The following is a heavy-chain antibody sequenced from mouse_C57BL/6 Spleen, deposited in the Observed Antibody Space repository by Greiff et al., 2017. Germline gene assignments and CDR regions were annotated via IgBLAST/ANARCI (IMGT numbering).Heavy chain of an antibody. J-gene: IGHJ2*01. CDR1: GFTFSSYG. D-gene: IGHD2-4*01. CDR2: ISSGGSYT. Sequence: EVKLVESGGDLVKPGGSLKLSCAASGFTFSSYGMSWVRQTPDKRLEWVATISSGGSYTYYPDSVKGRFTISRDNAKNTLYLQMSSLKSADTALYYCARKGYDSFFDYWGQGTTLTVSS. V-gene: IGHV5-6*01. CDR3: ARKGYDSFFDY.